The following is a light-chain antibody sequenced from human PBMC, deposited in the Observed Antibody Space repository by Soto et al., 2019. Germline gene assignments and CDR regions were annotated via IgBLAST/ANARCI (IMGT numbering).Light chain of an antibody. CDR3: QQREHWPPIT. CDR1: QSVNRY. CDR2: DTS. Sequence: EIVLTQSPGTPSLSPGERATLSCRASQSVNRYLSWYQQKPGQAPRLLIYDTSNRATGIPARFSGSGSGTDFTLTISSLEPEDFAVYYCQQREHWPPITFGQGTRLEIK. J-gene: IGKJ5*01. V-gene: IGKV3-11*01.